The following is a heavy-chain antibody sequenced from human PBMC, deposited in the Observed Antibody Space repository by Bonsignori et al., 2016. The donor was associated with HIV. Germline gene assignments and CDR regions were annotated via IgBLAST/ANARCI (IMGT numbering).Heavy chain of an antibody. CDR3: ARDLRGPMLPPGY. V-gene: IGHV3-21*01. J-gene: IGHJ4*02. CDR1: GFTFSSYS. Sequence: GGSLRLSCAASGFTFSSYSMNWVRQAPGKGLEWVSSISSSSSYIYYADSVKGRFTISRDNAKNSLYLQMNSLRAEDTAVYYCARDLRGPMLPPGYWGQGTLVTVSS. CDR2: ISSSSSYI. D-gene: IGHD2-15*01.